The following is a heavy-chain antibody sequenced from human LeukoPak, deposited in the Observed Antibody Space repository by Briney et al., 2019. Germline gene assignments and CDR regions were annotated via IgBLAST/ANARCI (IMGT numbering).Heavy chain of an antibody. Sequence: PSETLCLTCTVSGGSISSYYWSWIRQPAGKGLGWIGRIYNSGNTNYNPSLKSRVTMSVDTSKNQFSLKLSSVTAADTAMYYCARDPDSSSWGYAFDIWGQGTMVTVSS. J-gene: IGHJ3*02. D-gene: IGHD6-13*01. CDR1: GGSISSYY. CDR3: ARDPDSSSWGYAFDI. CDR2: IYNSGNT. V-gene: IGHV4-4*07.